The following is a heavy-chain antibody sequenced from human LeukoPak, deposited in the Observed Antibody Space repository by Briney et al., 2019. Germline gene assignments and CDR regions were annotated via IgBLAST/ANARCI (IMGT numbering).Heavy chain of an antibody. J-gene: IGHJ4*02. CDR3: AFLYYDILTGYYDY. CDR1: GYTFTSYA. CDR2: IIPILGIA. D-gene: IGHD3-9*01. Sequence: SVKVSCKASGYTFTSYAISWVRQAPGQGLEWMGRIIPILGIANYAQKFQGRVTITADKSTSTAYMELSSLRSEDTAVYYCAFLYYDILTGYYDYWGQGTLVTVSS. V-gene: IGHV1-69*04.